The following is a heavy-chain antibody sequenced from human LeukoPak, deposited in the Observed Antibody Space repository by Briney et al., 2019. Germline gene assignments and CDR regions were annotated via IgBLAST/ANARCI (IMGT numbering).Heavy chain of an antibody. CDR1: GGSISSSSYY. D-gene: IGHD1-26*01. J-gene: IGHJ4*02. Sequence: SETLSLTCTVSGGSISSSSYYWGWIRQPPGKGLEWIGSIYYSGSTYYNPSLKSRVTISVDTSKSQFSLKLSSVTAADTAMYFCARVSGSYLDWGQGTLVTVSS. V-gene: IGHV4-39*01. CDR3: ARVSGSYLD. CDR2: IYYSGST.